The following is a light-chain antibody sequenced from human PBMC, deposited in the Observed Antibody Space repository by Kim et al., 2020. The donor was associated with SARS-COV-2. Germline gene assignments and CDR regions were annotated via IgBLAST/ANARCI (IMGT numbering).Light chain of an antibody. V-gene: IGLV1-44*01. CDR3: AAWDDSLKVV. J-gene: IGLJ2*01. Sequence: PGQRVTIYCSGSSSNSGSNTVNWYQQLPGTAPKLLIYSNSQRPSGVPDRFSGSKSGTSASLAISGLQSEDEADYYCAAWDDSLKVVFGGGTQLTVL. CDR2: SNS. CDR1: SSNSGSNT.